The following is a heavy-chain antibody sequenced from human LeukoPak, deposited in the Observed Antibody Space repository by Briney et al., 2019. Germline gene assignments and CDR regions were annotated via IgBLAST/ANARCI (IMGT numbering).Heavy chain of an antibody. CDR1: GGTFSSYA. D-gene: IGHD1-20*01. CDR3: ARAGNWNDEGSDY. CDR2: IIPILGIA. Sequence: SVKVSCKASGGTFSSYAISWVRQAPGQGLEWMGRIIPILGIANYAQKFQGRVTITADKSTSTAYMELSSLRSEDTAVYYCARAGNWNDEGSDYWGQGTLVTVSS. J-gene: IGHJ4*02. V-gene: IGHV1-69*04.